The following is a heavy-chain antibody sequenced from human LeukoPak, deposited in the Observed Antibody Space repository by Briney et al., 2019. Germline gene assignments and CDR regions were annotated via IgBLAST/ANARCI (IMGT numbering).Heavy chain of an antibody. Sequence: SGPTLVNPTQTLTLTCTFSDFSLSTPGMGVGWIRQPPGKALEWLAFIYYNDDKRYSPSLRSRLTITRDTSKNQVVLATTNMDPVDTATYYCAHLVVTIDWRSYFDYWGQGALVTVSS. D-gene: IGHD3-9*01. V-gene: IGHV2-5*01. J-gene: IGHJ4*02. CDR3: AHLVVTIDWRSYFDY. CDR1: DFSLSTPGMG. CDR2: IYYNDDK.